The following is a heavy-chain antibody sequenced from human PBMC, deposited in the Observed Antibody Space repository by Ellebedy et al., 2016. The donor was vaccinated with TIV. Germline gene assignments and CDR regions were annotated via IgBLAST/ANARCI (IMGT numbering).Heavy chain of an antibody. CDR2: INPDNGDT. V-gene: IGHV1-3*01. D-gene: IGHD2-15*01. Sequence: AASVKVSCKASGYSFTTFTIHWVRQAPGQRPEWMGWINPDNGDTKHSQKFPARVTITRDTFAITAYMELSSLRSEDTAVYHCARARGGCSGDGCYSDFDFWGQGTLVTVSS. CDR3: ARARGGCSGDGCYSDFDF. J-gene: IGHJ4*02. CDR1: GYSFTTFT.